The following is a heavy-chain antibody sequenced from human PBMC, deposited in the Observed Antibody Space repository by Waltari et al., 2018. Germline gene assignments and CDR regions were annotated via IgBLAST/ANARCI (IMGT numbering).Heavy chain of an antibody. V-gene: IGHV4-34*01. CDR2: INHSGST. Sequence: QVQLQQWGAGLLKPSETLSLTCAVYGGSFSGYYWSWIRQPPGKGLEWIGEINHSGSTNYTPYLKSRVTISVDTSKNQFSLKLSSVTAADTAVYYCARGHPDYDFWSGYSSGYMDVWGKGTTVTISS. CDR3: ARGHPDYDFWSGYSSGYMDV. D-gene: IGHD3-3*01. CDR1: GGSFSGYY. J-gene: IGHJ6*03.